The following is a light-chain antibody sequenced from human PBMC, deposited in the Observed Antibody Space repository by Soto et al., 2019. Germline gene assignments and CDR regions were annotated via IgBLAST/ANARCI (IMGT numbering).Light chain of an antibody. Sequence: QSALTQPASVSGSPGRTVTISCTGTSSDVGDFNYVSWYQHLPGSAPKLIIYDVTNRPSGISYRFSSSKAGRTASLTISGLQAEDEAYYYCSSYSGSTTHVVFGGGTKVTVL. J-gene: IGLJ2*01. V-gene: IGLV2-14*03. CDR3: SSYSGSTTHVV. CDR1: SSDVGDFNY. CDR2: DVT.